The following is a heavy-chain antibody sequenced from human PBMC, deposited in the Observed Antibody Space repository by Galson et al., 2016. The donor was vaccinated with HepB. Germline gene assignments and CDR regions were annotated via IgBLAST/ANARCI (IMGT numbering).Heavy chain of an antibody. Sequence: SLRLSCAASGFTFSDYYMNWIRQAPGKGLEWISYISSSGSTAYYADSVKGRFTISRDNAENTLYLHMNSLRADDTAVYYCARDLSGPDYWGQGTLVTVSS. CDR2: ISSSGSTA. J-gene: IGHJ4*02. V-gene: IGHV3-11*04. CDR3: ARDLSGPDY. CDR1: GFTFSDYY.